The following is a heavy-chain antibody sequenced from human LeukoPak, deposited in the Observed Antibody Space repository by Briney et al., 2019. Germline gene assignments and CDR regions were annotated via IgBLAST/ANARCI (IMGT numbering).Heavy chain of an antibody. J-gene: IGHJ4*02. CDR3: AAGGIGIVGATGFDY. D-gene: IGHD1-26*01. CDR1: GFTFTSSA. V-gene: IGHV1-58*01. Sequence: ASVKVSCKASGFTFTSSAVQWVRQARGQRLEWIGWIVVGSGNTSYAQKFQERVTITRDMSTSTAYMELSSLRSEDTAVYYCAAGGIGIVGATGFDYWGQGTLVTVSS. CDR2: IVVGSGNT.